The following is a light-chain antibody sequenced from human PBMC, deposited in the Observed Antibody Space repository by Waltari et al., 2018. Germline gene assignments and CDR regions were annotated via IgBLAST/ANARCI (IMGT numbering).Light chain of an antibody. J-gene: IGLJ2*01. Sequence: SYVLTQPPSVSVAPRKTAKIPCGGNTIAALSVHWYQHRPGRAPVVVIQDDSDRPPGIPERFSGSNSGNTATLTISGVEAGDEADYYCQVWHSSGGVFGGGTRLTVL. CDR2: DDS. V-gene: IGLV3-21*01. CDR1: TIAALS. CDR3: QVWHSSGGV.